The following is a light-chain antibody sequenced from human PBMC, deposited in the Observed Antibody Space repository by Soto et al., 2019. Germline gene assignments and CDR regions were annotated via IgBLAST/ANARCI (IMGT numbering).Light chain of an antibody. CDR1: QSVSSTF. CDR2: GAS. V-gene: IGKV3-20*01. J-gene: IGKJ4*01. Sequence: EFVLTQSPGTLSLSPGERATLSCRASQSVSSTFLAWYQQKPGQPPRLLIYGASTRGTGIPDRFSGSGSGTDLSLTISRLEPEDYAVYYCQQYGSSPPLTFGGGTKVEIK. CDR3: QQYGSSPPLT.